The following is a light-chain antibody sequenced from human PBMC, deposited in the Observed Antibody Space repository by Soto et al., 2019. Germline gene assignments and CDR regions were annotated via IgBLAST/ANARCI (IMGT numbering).Light chain of an antibody. CDR2: GAS. CDR1: QSVSSTF. Sequence: DIVLTQSPGTLSLSPGERATLSCRASQSVSSTFFAWYQQKPGRAPRLLMFGASNRATGIPDRFSGSGSGTDFTLTISRLEPEDFAMYYCQQYGTSPRGTFGQGTKVEVK. V-gene: IGKV3-20*01. CDR3: QQYGTSPRGT. J-gene: IGKJ1*01.